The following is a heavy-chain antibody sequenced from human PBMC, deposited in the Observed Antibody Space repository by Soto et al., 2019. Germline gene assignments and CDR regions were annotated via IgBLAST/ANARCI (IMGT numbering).Heavy chain of an antibody. V-gene: IGHV4-34*01. CDR3: ARVPPMIYGESRGYYYGMDV. CDR1: GGSFSGYY. CDR2: INHSGSP. D-gene: IGHD4-17*01. J-gene: IGHJ6*02. Sequence: QVQLQQWGAGLLKPSETLSLTCAVYGGSFSGYYWSWIRQPPGKGLEWIGEINHSGSPNYNPSLKSPVTISVDTSKNQFSLKLSSVTAADTAVYYCARVPPMIYGESRGYYYGMDVWGQGTTVTVSS.